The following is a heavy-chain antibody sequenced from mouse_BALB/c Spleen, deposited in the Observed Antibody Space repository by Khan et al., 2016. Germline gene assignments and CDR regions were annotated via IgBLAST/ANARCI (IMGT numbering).Heavy chain of an antibody. V-gene: IGHV14-3*02. D-gene: IGHD2-3*01. Sequence: VRLQQSGAELVKPGASVKLSCTASGFNIRDTYVHWVKQRPEQGLEWIGRIDPANGNSKYDPKFQGKATITADTSSNTAYLQISSLTSEDTAAXYCATDGYYNQWGQGTTLTVSS. CDR2: IDPANGNS. CDR3: ATDGYYNQ. J-gene: IGHJ2*01. CDR1: GFNIRDTY.